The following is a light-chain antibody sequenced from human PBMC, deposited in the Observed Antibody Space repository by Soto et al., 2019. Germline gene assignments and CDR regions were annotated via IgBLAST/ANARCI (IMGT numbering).Light chain of an antibody. CDR1: QGIANY. J-gene: IGKJ3*01. CDR3: QKYNWFPFT. CDR2: GAS. Sequence: DIQMTQSPSSLAASVGDRVTISCRASQGIANYLAWYQQKPGKVPKLLIYGASTLQSGVSSRFTGSGSGTAFTLTISSLQPEDVATYYCQKYNWFPFTFGPGTKVDIK. V-gene: IGKV1-27*01.